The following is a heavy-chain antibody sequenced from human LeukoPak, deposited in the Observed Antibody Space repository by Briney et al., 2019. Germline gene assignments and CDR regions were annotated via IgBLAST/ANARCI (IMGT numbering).Heavy chain of an antibody. CDR2: IKQDGSEK. CDR1: GFTFSSYS. V-gene: IGHV3-7*01. D-gene: IGHD2-15*01. J-gene: IGHJ3*02. Sequence: GGSLRLSCAASGFTFSSYSMNWVRQAPGKGLEWVANIKQDGSEKYYVDSVKGRFTISRDNAKNSLYLQMNSLRAEDTAVYYCARGCSGGSCYPSDAFDIWGQGTMVTVSS. CDR3: ARGCSGGSCYPSDAFDI.